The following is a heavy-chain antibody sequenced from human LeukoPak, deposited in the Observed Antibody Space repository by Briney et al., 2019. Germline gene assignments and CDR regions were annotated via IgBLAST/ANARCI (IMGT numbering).Heavy chain of an antibody. D-gene: IGHD6-13*01. CDR2: ISGSDGST. Sequence: GGSLRLSCAASGFTFSSYAMSWVRQTPGKGLEWVSSISGSDGSTYYAGSVKGRFTISRDNSKNTLYLQMNSLRAEDTAVYYCAKGSSSWYDPWGQGTLVTVSS. CDR3: AKGSSSWYDP. V-gene: IGHV3-23*01. CDR1: GFTFSSYA. J-gene: IGHJ5*02.